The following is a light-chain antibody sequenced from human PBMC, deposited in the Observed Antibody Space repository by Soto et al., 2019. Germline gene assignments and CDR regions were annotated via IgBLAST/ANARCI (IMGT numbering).Light chain of an antibody. CDR1: SSNVGSYKL. CDR2: EVN. J-gene: IGLJ1*01. V-gene: IGLV2-23*02. CDR3: CSYAGSSTFVV. Sequence: QSALTQPASVSGSPGQSITISCTGTSSNVGSYKLVSWYQQHPGKAPKLMIFEVNKRPSGVSNRFSGSKSGNTASLTISGLQAEDEADYYCCSYAGSSTFVVFGTGTKLTVL.